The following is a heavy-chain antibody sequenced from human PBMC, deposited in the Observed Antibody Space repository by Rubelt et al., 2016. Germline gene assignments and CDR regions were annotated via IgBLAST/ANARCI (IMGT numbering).Heavy chain of an antibody. D-gene: IGHD3-16*01. J-gene: IGHJ4*02. Sequence: QLLESGGDLVQPGGSLRLSCVASGFTFSNYAMSWVRQAPGKGLEWVSIIYSGCSQYIGDSVTGRFTISRDNSKTTLYLQMNSLRAEDTAVYYCARPTRGEGGYWGQGTLVTVSS. CDR1: GFTFSNYA. CDR2: IIYSGCSQ. CDR3: ARPTRGEGGY. V-gene: IGHV3-23*03.